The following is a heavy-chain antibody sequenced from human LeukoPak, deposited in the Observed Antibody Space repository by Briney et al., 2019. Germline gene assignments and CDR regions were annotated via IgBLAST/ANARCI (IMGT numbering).Heavy chain of an antibody. CDR3: ARGLRWRSIAARNYYYYMHV. CDR1: GYTFTSYD. V-gene: IGHV1-8*03. D-gene: IGHD6-6*01. J-gene: IGHJ6*03. Sequence: ASVKVSCKASGYTFTSYDINWVRQATGQGLEWMGWMNPNSGNTGYAQKFQGRVTITRNTSISTAYMELSSLRSEDTAVYYCARGLRWRSIAARNYYYYMHVWGKGTTVTVSS. CDR2: MNPNSGNT.